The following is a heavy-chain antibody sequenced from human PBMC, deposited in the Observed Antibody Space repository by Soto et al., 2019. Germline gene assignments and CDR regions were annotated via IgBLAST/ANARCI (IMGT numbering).Heavy chain of an antibody. Sequence: GGSLRLSCAASGFTFSNAWMNWVRQAPGKGLEWVGRIKSKTDGGTTDYAAPVKGRFTISRDDSKNTLYLQMNSLKTKDTAVYYCTTDRREYYDFWSGYYASDYWGQGTLVTVSS. CDR1: GFTFSNAW. CDR2: IKSKTDGGTT. J-gene: IGHJ4*02. V-gene: IGHV3-15*07. CDR3: TTDRREYYDFWSGYYASDY. D-gene: IGHD3-3*01.